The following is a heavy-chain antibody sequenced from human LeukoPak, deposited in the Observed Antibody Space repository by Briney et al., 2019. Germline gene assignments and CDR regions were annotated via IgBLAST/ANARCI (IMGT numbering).Heavy chain of an antibody. V-gene: IGHV5-51*01. J-gene: IGHJ4*02. CDR1: GYSFTSYW. Sequence: GESLKISCKGSGYSFTSYWIGWVRQMPGKGLEYMGIICPGDSDTRYSQSFQGQVTISADKSITTAYLQWCSLKASDTAMYYCARHTTVGGSLRFDYWGQGTLVSVSS. CDR2: ICPGDSDT. D-gene: IGHD4-23*01. CDR3: ARHTTVGGSLRFDY.